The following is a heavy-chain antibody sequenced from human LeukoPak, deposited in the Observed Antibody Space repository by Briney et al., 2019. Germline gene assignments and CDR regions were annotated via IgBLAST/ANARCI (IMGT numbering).Heavy chain of an antibody. D-gene: IGHD2-2*01. J-gene: IGHJ6*04. CDR1: GFTFSSYA. CDR3: AKGGYCSSTSCDGVYYYYYGMDV. Sequence: GGSLRLSCAASGFTFSSYATSWVRQAPGKGLEWVSAISGSGGSTYYADSVKGRFTISRDNSKNTLYLQMNSLRAEDTAVYYCAKGGYCSSTSCDGVYYYYYGMDVWGKGTTVTVSS. V-gene: IGHV3-23*01. CDR2: ISGSGGST.